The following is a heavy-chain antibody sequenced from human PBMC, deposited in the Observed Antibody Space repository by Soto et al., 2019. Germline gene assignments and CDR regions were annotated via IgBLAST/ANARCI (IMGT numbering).Heavy chain of an antibody. CDR1: GFTFSSYA. V-gene: IGHV3-23*01. D-gene: IGHD3-16*01. J-gene: IGHJ5*02. CDR3: VKYTVTEDLGES. Sequence: EVQLLESGGDVVRPGGSLRLSCAASGFTFSSYAMGWVRQAPGKGLEWVAGVSRAGTYTFYADSVRGRFSISRDKSRDTVDRYMNALRGDDTAVYFCVKYTVTEDLGESWGQGTLVSVSS. CDR2: VSRAGTYT.